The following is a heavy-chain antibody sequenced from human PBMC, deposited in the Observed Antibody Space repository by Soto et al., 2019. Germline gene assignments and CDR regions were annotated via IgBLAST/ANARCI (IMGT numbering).Heavy chain of an antibody. Sequence: QVHLVQSGAEVKKPGASVKVSCKGSGYGFTTYGITWVRQAPGQGLEWMAWISAHNGNTNYAQKLQGRVTVTRDTSTRTAYLELRSLRPDETAVYYCARGRYGDYWGQGALVTVSS. V-gene: IGHV1-18*01. J-gene: IGHJ4*02. D-gene: IGHD1-1*01. CDR2: ISAHNGNT. CDR1: GYGFTTYG. CDR3: ARGRYGDY.